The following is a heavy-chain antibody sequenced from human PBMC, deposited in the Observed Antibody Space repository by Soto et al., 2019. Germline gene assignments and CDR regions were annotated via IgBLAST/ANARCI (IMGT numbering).Heavy chain of an antibody. D-gene: IGHD1-1*01. CDR2: INHRRST. CDR3: ARATGTLRSRNCDY. J-gene: IGHJ4*02. CDR1: GGSFSGYY. Sequence: SETLSLTCAVYGGSFSGYYWTWIRQPPGKGLEWIGEINHRRSTSYNPSLKRRVTMSIDTSKNQFSLHLSSVTAADTAVYYCARATGTLRSRNCDYWGQGSLVTVSS. V-gene: IGHV4-34*01.